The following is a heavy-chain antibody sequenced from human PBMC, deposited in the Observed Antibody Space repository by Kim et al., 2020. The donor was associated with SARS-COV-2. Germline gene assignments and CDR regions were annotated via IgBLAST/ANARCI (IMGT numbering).Heavy chain of an antibody. Sequence: GGSLRLSCAASGFTFSSYAMSWVRQAPGQGLEWVSVISGSGDNTCYADSVKGRFTISRDNSKNTLYLQMNSLSAEDTAVYYCAKSTFDIVVVPAAPDLHYWGQGTLVTVSS. D-gene: IGHD2-2*01. J-gene: IGHJ4*02. V-gene: IGHV3-23*01. CDR1: GFTFSSYA. CDR2: ISGSGDNT. CDR3: AKSTFDIVVVPAAPDLHY.